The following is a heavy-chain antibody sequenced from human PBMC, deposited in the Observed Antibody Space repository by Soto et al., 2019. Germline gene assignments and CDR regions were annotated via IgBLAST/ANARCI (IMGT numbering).Heavy chain of an antibody. CDR2: IDSSDFYT. CDR3: ARHSLRYDFWSGYYRDSKEGGRDY. D-gene: IGHD3-3*01. CDR1: GYSFTSYW. Sequence: GESLKISCKGSGYSFTSYWISWVRQMPGKGLEWKGRIDSSDFYTNYSLSFQGHVTISADKSISTAYLQWSSLKASDTAMYYCARHSLRYDFWSGYYRDSKEGGRDYWGQGTLVTVSS. J-gene: IGHJ4*02. V-gene: IGHV5-10-1*01.